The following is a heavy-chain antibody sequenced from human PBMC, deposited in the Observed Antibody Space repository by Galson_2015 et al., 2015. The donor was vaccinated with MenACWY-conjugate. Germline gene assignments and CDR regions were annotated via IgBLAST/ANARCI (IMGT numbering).Heavy chain of an antibody. Sequence: SVKVSCKASGYTFTSYGISWVRQAPGQGLEWMGWISAYNGNTNYAQKLQGRVTMTTDTSTSTAYMELRSLRSDDTAVYYCARARGTMVRGVIGYWGQGTLVTVSS. CDR3: ARARGTMVRGVIGY. D-gene: IGHD3-10*01. CDR1: GYTFTSYG. CDR2: ISAYNGNT. J-gene: IGHJ4*02. V-gene: IGHV1-18*01.